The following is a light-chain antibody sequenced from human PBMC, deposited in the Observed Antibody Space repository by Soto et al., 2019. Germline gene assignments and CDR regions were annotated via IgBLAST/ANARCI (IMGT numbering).Light chain of an antibody. CDR3: QQYNYWPPWT. CDR1: QSVSSN. Sequence: EIVMTQSPATLSVSPGERATLSCRASQSVSSNLAWYQQKPGQAPRLLISGASTRATGIPARFSGSGSGTEFTLTVSSLQSEYFAVYYCQQYNYWPPWTFGQGTKVEIK. J-gene: IGKJ1*01. CDR2: GAS. V-gene: IGKV3-15*01.